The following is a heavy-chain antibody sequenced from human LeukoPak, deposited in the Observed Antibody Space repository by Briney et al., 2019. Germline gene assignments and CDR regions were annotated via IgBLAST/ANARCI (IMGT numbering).Heavy chain of an antibody. J-gene: IGHJ4*02. CDR3: ARVIVSRLRVFDY. CDR1: GYTFTSYG. D-gene: IGHD5/OR15-5a*01. Sequence: VASVKVSCKASGYTFTSYGISWVRQAPGQGLEWMGWISAYNGNTNYAQKLQGRVTMTTDTSTSTAYMELRSLGSDDTAVYYCARVIVSRLRVFDYWAREPWSPSPQ. CDR2: ISAYNGNT. V-gene: IGHV1-18*01.